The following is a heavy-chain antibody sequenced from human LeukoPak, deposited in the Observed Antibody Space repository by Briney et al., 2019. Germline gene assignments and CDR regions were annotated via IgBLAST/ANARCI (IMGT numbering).Heavy chain of an antibody. CDR2: IYYSGST. V-gene: IGHV4-59*01. Sequence: SETLSLTCTVAGGSISRYYWSWLRQPPGKGLEWIGYIYYSGSTNYNPSLKSRVTISVDTSKNQFSLKLSSVTAADTAVYYCARHGYSSGSLAWFDPWGQGTQVTVSS. D-gene: IGHD6-19*01. J-gene: IGHJ5*02. CDR3: ARHGYSSGSLAWFDP. CDR1: GGSISRYY.